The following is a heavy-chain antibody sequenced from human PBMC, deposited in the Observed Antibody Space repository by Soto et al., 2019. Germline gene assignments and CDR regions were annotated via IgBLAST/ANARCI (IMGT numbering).Heavy chain of an antibody. J-gene: IGHJ4*02. CDR2: IYYSGST. D-gene: IGHD6-19*01. CDR1: GGSISSYY. V-gene: IGHV4-59*01. CDR3: TRVGLFGFMQGLTY. Sequence: SETLSLTCTVSGGSISSYYWSWIRQPPGKGLEWIGYIYYSGSTNYNPSLKSRVTISVDTSKNQFSLKLSSVTAADTAVYYCTRVGLFGFMQGLTYWGQGTLVTVSP.